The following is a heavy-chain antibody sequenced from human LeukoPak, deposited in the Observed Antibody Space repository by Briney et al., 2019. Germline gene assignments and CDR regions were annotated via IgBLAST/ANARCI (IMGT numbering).Heavy chain of an antibody. CDR1: GFTFSSYW. CDR2: IYSGGST. J-gene: IGHJ4*02. D-gene: IGHD6-6*01. CDR3: ARDRSSSIDY. V-gene: IGHV3-66*01. Sequence: GGSLRLSCAASGFTFSSYWMSWVRQAPGKGLEWVSVIYSGGSTYYADSVKGRFTISRDNSKNTLYLQMNSLRAEDTAVYYCARDRSSSIDYWGQGTLVTVSS.